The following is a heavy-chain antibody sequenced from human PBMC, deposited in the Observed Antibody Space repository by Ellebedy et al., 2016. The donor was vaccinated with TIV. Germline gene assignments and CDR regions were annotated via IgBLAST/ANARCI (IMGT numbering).Heavy chain of an antibody. CDR3: GRLGRYFDGLDY. CDR2: IRVKASRYST. D-gene: IGHD3-9*01. CDR1: GFTFSDHY. Sequence: GESLKISCAASGFTFSDHYMDWVRQAPGKGLEWVGRIRVKASRYSTEYAASVRGRFTISRDDSRTSVYLQMNSLKTEDTAVYYCGRLGRYFDGLDYWGQGTLVTVSS. V-gene: IGHV3-72*01. J-gene: IGHJ4*02.